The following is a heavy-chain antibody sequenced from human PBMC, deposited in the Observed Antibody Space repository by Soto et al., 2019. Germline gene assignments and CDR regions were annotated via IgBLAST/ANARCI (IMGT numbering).Heavy chain of an antibody. Sequence: GGSLRLSCVASGFTFSDHYMTWIRQAPGKGLEWVSYISGSSKYTNFADSVKGRFTISRDNAKNSVYLQLNSLRPDDTALYYCASGYQSAYLPDYWGRGTLVTVSS. CDR3: ASGYQSAYLPDY. CDR1: GFTFSDHY. V-gene: IGHV3-11*06. J-gene: IGHJ4*02. CDR2: ISGSSKYT. D-gene: IGHD5-12*01.